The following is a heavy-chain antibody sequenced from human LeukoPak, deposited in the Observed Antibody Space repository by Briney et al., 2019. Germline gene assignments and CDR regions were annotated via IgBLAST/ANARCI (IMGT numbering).Heavy chain of an antibody. CDR3: ARDLSMGRGLGY. V-gene: IGHV3-72*01. Sequence: PGGSLRLSCAASGFTFSDHFMDWVRQAPGKGLEWIGRIRNKANSYTTEYAASVRGRFTISREDSKNSLYLQMNSLKTEDTAVYYCARDLSMGRGLGYGGQGTLVTVSS. CDR1: GFTFSDHF. CDR2: IRNKANSYTT. J-gene: IGHJ4*02. D-gene: IGHD3-10*01.